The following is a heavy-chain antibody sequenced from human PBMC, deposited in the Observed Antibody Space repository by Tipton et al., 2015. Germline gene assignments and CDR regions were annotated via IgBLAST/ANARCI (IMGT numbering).Heavy chain of an antibody. CDR1: HDSIRNKY. CDR3: ARDIVPNWFEP. CDR2: IYSGGSV. D-gene: IGHD2-15*01. J-gene: IGHJ5*02. Sequence: PGLVKPSETLSLVCSVSHDSIRNKYWSWIRQPAGKGLEWIGRIYSGGSVDYNPSLKGRVTMSVDTSKNEFSLSLTSVSAADTAIYYCARDIVPNWFEPWGQGTLVTVSS. V-gene: IGHV4-4*07.